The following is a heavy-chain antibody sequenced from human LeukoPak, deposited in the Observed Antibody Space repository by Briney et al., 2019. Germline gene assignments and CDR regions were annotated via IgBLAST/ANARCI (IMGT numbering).Heavy chain of an antibody. CDR1: GFTFGDYA. Sequence: GGSLRLSCTASGFTFGDYAMSWFRQAPGKGLEWVGFIRSKAYGGTTEYAASVKCRFTISRDDSKSIAYLQMNSLKTEDTAVYYCTRVIYEYYYDSSGYFDYWGQGTLVTVSS. J-gene: IGHJ4*02. CDR2: IRSKAYGGTT. CDR3: TRVIYEYYYDSSGYFDY. D-gene: IGHD3-22*01. V-gene: IGHV3-49*03.